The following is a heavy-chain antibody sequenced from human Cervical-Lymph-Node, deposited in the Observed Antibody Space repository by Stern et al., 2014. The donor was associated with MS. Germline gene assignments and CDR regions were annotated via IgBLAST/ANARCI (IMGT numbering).Heavy chain of an antibody. CDR2: IYYSGGST. V-gene: IGHV4-31*03. CDR3: ARLDVALASGFDV. D-gene: IGHD1-26*01. Sequence: QLQLQESGPGLVRPSQTLSLTCTVSGASTSSGSYYWSWIRQHPEKGLEWIGYIYYSGGSTYYNPSLESRVTISLGTSKNQFSLNMRSMTAADTAVYYCARLDVALASGFDVWGQGTMITVS. J-gene: IGHJ3*01. CDR1: GASTSSGSYY.